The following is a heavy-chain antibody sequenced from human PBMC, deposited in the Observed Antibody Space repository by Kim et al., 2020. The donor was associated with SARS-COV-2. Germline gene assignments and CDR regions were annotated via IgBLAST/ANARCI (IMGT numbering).Heavy chain of an antibody. CDR3: TTLGRISITSTPRIKWFDP. CDR2: VRDTGTA. Sequence: SETVSLTCSVSGGSIRGFYWTWLRQSPGKGLEWIGNVRDTGTADYNPSLKSRVSIAIDTSRSQFSLKLRSVRTADTAVYYCTTLGRISITSTPRIKWFDPWGQGTLVAVSS. CDR1: GGSIRGFY. V-gene: IGHV4-59*01. J-gene: IGHJ5*02. D-gene: IGHD3-10*01.